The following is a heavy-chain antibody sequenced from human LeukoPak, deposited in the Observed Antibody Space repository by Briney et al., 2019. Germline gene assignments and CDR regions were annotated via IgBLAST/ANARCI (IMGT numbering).Heavy chain of an antibody. Sequence: SETLSLTCTVSGGSILDSTYYWAWIRPPPGKGREWIATIFYTGNTHYNPSLKSRVTMSVDTVKNQFSLNLNSVTAADTAVYYCARQSSGYYYGWFDPWGQGTLVTVSS. V-gene: IGHV4-39*01. CDR1: GGSILDSTYY. D-gene: IGHD3-22*01. J-gene: IGHJ5*02. CDR2: IFYTGNT. CDR3: ARQSSGYYYGWFDP.